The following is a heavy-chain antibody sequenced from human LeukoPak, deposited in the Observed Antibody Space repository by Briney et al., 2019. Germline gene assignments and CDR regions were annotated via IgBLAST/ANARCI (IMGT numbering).Heavy chain of an antibody. CDR3: ARDQSSSYGRSMDV. V-gene: IGHV4-34*01. J-gene: IGHJ6*03. D-gene: IGHD6-13*01. Sequence: SETLSLTCAVYGGSFSGYYWSWIRQPPGKGLEWIGEINHSGSTNYNPSLKSRVTISVDTSKNQFSLKLSSVTAADTAVYYCARDQSSSYGRSMDVWGKGTTVTISS. CDR2: INHSGST. CDR1: GGSFSGYY.